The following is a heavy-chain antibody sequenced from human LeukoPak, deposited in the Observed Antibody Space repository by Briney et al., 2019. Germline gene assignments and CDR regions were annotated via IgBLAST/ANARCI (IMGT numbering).Heavy chain of an antibody. Sequence: SVKVSCKATGGTFSSYTISWVRQAPGQGLEWMGRIIPILGIANYAQKFQGRVTITADKSTSTAYMELSSLRSEDTAVYYCARSTGSGSREQLDYWGQGTLVTVSS. D-gene: IGHD1-26*01. CDR3: ARSTGSGSREQLDY. CDR2: IIPILGIA. CDR1: GGTFSSYT. J-gene: IGHJ4*02. V-gene: IGHV1-69*02.